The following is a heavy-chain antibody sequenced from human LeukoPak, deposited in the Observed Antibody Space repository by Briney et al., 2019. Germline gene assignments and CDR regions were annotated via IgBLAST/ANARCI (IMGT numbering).Heavy chain of an antibody. CDR2: ISVGGFST. Sequence: PGRSLRLSCAASGFTFSSYGMHWVRQAPGKGPDWVSGISVGGFSTYYADSVKGRFTISRDNAKNSLYLQMNSLRAEDTAVYYCARVGKTAMVGYYYMDVWGKGTTVTVSS. CDR3: ARVGKTAMVGYYYMDV. J-gene: IGHJ6*03. V-gene: IGHV3-21*01. D-gene: IGHD5-18*01. CDR1: GFTFSSYG.